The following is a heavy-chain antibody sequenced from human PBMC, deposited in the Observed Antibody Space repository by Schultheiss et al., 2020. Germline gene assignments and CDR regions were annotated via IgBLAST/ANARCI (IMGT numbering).Heavy chain of an antibody. Sequence: ASVKVSCKASGGTFSSYAISWVRQAPGQGLEWMGWISPNSGGTNYAQKFQGRVTMTRDTSISTAYMELSRLRSDDTAVYYCARGRDYYDSSWIFDYWGQGTLVNGYS. CDR1: GGTFSSYA. J-gene: IGHJ4*02. V-gene: IGHV1-2*02. CDR2: ISPNSGGT. D-gene: IGHD3-22*01. CDR3: ARGRDYYDSSWIFDY.